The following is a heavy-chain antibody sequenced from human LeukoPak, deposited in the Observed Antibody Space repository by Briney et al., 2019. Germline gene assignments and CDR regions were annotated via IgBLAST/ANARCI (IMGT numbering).Heavy chain of an antibody. V-gene: IGHV3-33*01. Sequence: GRSLRLSCAGSGFTFGGYGMHWFRQTPGKGLEGVAVIAYDGSRAFYADSVKGRFTISRDNSKNTMSVQMDDQRAEDTAVYYCTRYNNDHFDYWGQGTLVTVSS. CDR3: TRYNNDHFDY. CDR2: IAYDGSRA. CDR1: GFTFGGYG. D-gene: IGHD1-14*01. J-gene: IGHJ4*02.